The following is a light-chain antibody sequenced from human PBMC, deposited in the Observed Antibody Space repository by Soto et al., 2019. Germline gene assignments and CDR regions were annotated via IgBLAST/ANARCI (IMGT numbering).Light chain of an antibody. V-gene: IGKV1-5*03. CDR3: QQYYTFPWT. CDR2: KAS. CDR1: QSISSW. Sequence: LQMTQSPSTLSASVGDRVTITCRASQSISSWLAWYQQRPGKAPKLLIYKASNLERGVPSRFSGSGSGTELTLTISSLHPDDFATYYCQQYYTFPWTFGPGTKVDIK. J-gene: IGKJ1*01.